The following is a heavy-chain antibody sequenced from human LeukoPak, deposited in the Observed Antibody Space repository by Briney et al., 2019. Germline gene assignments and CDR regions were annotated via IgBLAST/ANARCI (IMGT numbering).Heavy chain of an antibody. J-gene: IGHJ4*02. CDR3: TRGHDRL. Sequence: GGSLTHSHAECGGSGNCALANRARQAPGKGLEWVGRISDTGKTEYAAPVKGRFTVSRDAKNTLYLQMNSIKAEDTAVYHCTRGHDRLGGQGTLVTVSS. CDR2: ISDTGKT. D-gene: IGHD3-16*01. CDR1: GGSGNCAL. V-gene: IGHV3-15*07.